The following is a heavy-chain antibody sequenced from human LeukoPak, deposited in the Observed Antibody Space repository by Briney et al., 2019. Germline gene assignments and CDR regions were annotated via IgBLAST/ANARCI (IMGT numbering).Heavy chain of an antibody. CDR3: ARGVDTLVVPFDY. CDR2: IYYSGST. Sequence: SETLSLTCTVSGGSISSYYWSWIRQPPEKGLEWIGYIYYSGSTNYNPSLKSRVTISVDTSKNQFSLKLSSVTAADTAVYYCARGVDTLVVPFDYWGQGTLVTVSS. V-gene: IGHV4-59*01. CDR1: GGSISSYY. D-gene: IGHD2-2*01. J-gene: IGHJ4*02.